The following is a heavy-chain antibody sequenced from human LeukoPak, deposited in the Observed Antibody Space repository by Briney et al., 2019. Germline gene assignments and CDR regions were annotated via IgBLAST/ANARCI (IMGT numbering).Heavy chain of an antibody. CDR1: GITVIDSY. V-gene: IGHV3-66*01. D-gene: IGHD3-10*01. J-gene: IGHJ4*02. Sequence: GGSLRLSCAASGITVIDSYLSWVRQAPGKGLEWVSVIYSGGATYYADSVKGRFTISRESSTNTVYLQMNNLRAEDTAVYYCARDNPHYTGSGMADCWGQGTLVTVSS. CDR2: IYSGGAT. CDR3: ARDNPHYTGSGMADC.